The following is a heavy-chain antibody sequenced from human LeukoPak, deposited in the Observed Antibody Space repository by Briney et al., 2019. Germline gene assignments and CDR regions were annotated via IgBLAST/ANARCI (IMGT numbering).Heavy chain of an antibody. D-gene: IGHD2/OR15-2a*01. V-gene: IGHV3-7*01. Sequence: PGGSLRLSCAASGFTFSSYWMSWVRQAPGKGREWVANIKQDGSEKYCVDSVKGRLTISRDNAKNSLYLQMNSLRAEDTAVYYCARDSRIYGFDYWGQGTLVTVSS. CDR3: ARDSRIYGFDY. CDR2: IKQDGSEK. J-gene: IGHJ4*02. CDR1: GFTFSSYW.